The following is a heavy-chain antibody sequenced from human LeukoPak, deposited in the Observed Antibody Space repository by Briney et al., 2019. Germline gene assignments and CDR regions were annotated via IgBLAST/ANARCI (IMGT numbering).Heavy chain of an antibody. D-gene: IGHD3-16*01. CDR2: ISANSGNT. V-gene: IGHV1-18*01. Sequence: GASVKVSCKPSGYSFTRNGISWVRQAPGQGLAWMAWISANSGNTNYAQNFQDRVTLTTDTSTSTAYMELRSLRSDDTAVYYCARDVNYAFDYWGQGTLVTVSS. CDR1: GYSFTRNG. J-gene: IGHJ4*02. CDR3: ARDVNYAFDY.